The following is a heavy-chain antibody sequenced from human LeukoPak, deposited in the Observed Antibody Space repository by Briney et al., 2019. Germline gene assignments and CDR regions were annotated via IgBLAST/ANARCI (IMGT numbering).Heavy chain of an antibody. J-gene: IGHJ5*02. CDR1: GFTFSSYA. Sequence: AGGSLRLSCAASGFTFSSYAMSWVRQAPGKGLEWVSAISGSGGSTYYADSVKGRFTISRDNSKNTLYLQMNSLRAEDTAVYYCAKDRRITMIRGVIRRDWFDPWGQGTLVTVSS. CDR3: AKDRRITMIRGVIRRDWFDP. V-gene: IGHV3-23*01. CDR2: ISGSGGST. D-gene: IGHD3-10*01.